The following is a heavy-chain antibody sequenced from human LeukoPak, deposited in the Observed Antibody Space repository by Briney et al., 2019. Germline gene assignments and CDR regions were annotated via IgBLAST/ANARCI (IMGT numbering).Heavy chain of an antibody. Sequence: SETLSLTCTVSGGSISSYYWSWIRQPAGKGLEWIGRIYTSGSTNYNPSLKSRVTMSVDTSKNQFSPKLSSVTAADTAVYYCARGHDSSGSEDYWGQGTLVTVSS. D-gene: IGHD3-22*01. J-gene: IGHJ4*02. V-gene: IGHV4-4*07. CDR1: GGSISSYY. CDR2: IYTSGST. CDR3: ARGHDSSGSEDY.